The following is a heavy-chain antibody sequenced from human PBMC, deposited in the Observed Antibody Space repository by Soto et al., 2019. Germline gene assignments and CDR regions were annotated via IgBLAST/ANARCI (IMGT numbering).Heavy chain of an antibody. CDR2: ISWNSGSA. J-gene: IGHJ4*02. CDR3: AKVVSSGWFEFFDS. CDR1: GFNFDDYA. V-gene: IGHV3-9*01. Sequence: VQLMESGGGLVQPGTSLRLSCAASGFNFDDYAMHWVRQAPGKGLEWVSGISWNSGSADYADSVKGRFTISRNNAKNYLYLQMNSIGPEDTAFYFCAKVVSSGWFEFFDSWGQGTLVTVYS. D-gene: IGHD3-22*01.